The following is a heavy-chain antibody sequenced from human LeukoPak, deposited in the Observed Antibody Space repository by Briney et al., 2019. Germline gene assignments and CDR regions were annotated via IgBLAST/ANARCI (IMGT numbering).Heavy chain of an antibody. CDR3: AKANKGFWSGYFDYYYYMDV. D-gene: IGHD3-3*01. Sequence: GGSLRLSCAASGFTFSNAWMSWVRQAPGKGLEWVSYISSSGSTIYYADSVKGRFTISRDNSKNTLYLQMNSLRAEDTAVYYCAKANKGFWSGYFDYYYYMDVWGKGTTVTVSS. J-gene: IGHJ6*03. V-gene: IGHV3-11*01. CDR2: ISSSGSTI. CDR1: GFTFSNAW.